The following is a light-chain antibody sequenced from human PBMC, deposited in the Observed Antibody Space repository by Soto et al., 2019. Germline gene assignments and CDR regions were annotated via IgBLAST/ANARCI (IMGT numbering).Light chain of an antibody. J-gene: IGLJ1*01. CDR1: SSDVGGYNY. CDR2: DVS. V-gene: IGLV2-11*01. Sequence: QSALTQPRSVSGSPGQSDTISCTGTSSDVGGYNYVSWYQQHPGKAPKVMIYDVSERPSGVPDRFSGSKSGNTASLTISGLQAEDEADYSCCSYAGSPRYVFGTGTKVTVL. CDR3: CSYAGSPRYV.